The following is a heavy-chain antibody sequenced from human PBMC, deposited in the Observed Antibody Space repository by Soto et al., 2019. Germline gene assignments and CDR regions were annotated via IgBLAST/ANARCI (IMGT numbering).Heavy chain of an antibody. Sequence: EVQLVESGGGLVQPGGSLRLSCAASGFGFSNYEMNWVRQAPGKGLGWVSYITSSGGATMYADSVKGRFTISRDNAKDSLYLQMNSLRVEDTAVYYCARGDCKTSCYIGFWGQGALVTVSS. J-gene: IGHJ4*02. D-gene: IGHD2-2*02. CDR3: ARGDCKTSCYIGF. CDR1: GFGFSNYE. CDR2: ITSSGGAT. V-gene: IGHV3-48*03.